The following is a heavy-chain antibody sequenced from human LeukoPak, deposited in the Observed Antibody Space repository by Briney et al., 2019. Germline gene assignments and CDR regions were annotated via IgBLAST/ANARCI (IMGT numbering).Heavy chain of an antibody. Sequence: PGRSLRLSCAASGFTFSLYNMHWVRQAPGKGPEWVAVIAYDGNDKFYAESVKGRFTISRDNSKNTVHLQMNSLRPADTAVYYCAKSRDGDAPPFDYWGQGTVVTVSS. J-gene: IGHJ4*02. CDR2: IAYDGNDK. CDR1: GFTFSLYN. V-gene: IGHV3-30*19. D-gene: IGHD4-17*01. CDR3: AKSRDGDAPPFDY.